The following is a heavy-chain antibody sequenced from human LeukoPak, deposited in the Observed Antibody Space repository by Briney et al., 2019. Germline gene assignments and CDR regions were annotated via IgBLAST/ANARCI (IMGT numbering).Heavy chain of an antibody. V-gene: IGHV1-18*01. CDR1: GYTFTSYG. J-gene: IGHJ6*02. D-gene: IGHD2-15*01. CDR2: ISTFNGNT. Sequence: GSVKVSCKASGYTFTSYGISWVRQAPGQGLEWMGWISTFNGNTNYAQKVQGRVTMTTDTSTSTVYMELRSLRSDDTAVYYCARDLDIVVVAAALRHYGLDVWGQGTTVTVSS. CDR3: ARDLDIVVVAAALRHYGLDV.